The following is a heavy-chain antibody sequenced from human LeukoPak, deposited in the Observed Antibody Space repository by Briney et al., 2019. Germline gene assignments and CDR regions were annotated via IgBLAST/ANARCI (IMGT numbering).Heavy chain of an antibody. D-gene: IGHD6-19*01. J-gene: IGHJ4*02. CDR3: ARGRWQWLVRGLDY. CDR2: INHSGST. V-gene: IGHV4-34*01. Sequence: SSEPLSLTCAVYGGSFSGYYWSWIRQPPGKGLEWIGEINHSGSTNYNPSLKSRVTISVDTSKNQFSLKLSSVTAADTAVYYCARGRWQWLVRGLDYWGQGTLVTVSS. CDR1: GGSFSGYY.